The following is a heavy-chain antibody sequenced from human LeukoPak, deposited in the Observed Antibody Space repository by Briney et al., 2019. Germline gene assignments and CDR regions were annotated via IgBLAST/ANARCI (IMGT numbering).Heavy chain of an antibody. J-gene: IGHJ4*02. V-gene: IGHV4-34*01. Sequence: ETLSLTCAVYGGSFSGYYWSWIRQPPGKGLEWIGEINHSGSTNYNPSLKSRVTISVDTSKNQFSLKLSSVTAADTAVYYCAGDSSGPLGYWGQGTLVTVSS. CDR2: INHSGST. CDR3: AGDSSGPLGY. CDR1: GGSFSGYY. D-gene: IGHD3-22*01.